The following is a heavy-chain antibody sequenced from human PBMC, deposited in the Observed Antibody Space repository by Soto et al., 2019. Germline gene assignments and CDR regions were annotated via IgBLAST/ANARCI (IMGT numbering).Heavy chain of an antibody. D-gene: IGHD2-2*01. CDR2: ISYDGSDK. CDR1: GFTFSSYA. Sequence: PGGSLRLSCAATGFTFSSYAMHWGRKAPGNGLEWVAVISYDGSDKYYADSVKGRFTLSRDNSKGTLYLQRNSLRAEDTAVYYCAKSGQSSWANMDVWGQGTTVTVSS. CDR3: AKSGQSSWANMDV. V-gene: IGHV3-30-3*02. J-gene: IGHJ6*02.